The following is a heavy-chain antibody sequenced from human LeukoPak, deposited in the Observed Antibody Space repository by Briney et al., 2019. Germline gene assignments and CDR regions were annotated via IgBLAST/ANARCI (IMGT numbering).Heavy chain of an antibody. CDR1: TGSISSYS. V-gene: IGHV4-59*01. J-gene: IGHJ3*01. D-gene: IGHD5-24*01. Sequence: SETLSLTCTVSTGSISSYSWTWIRQPPGKGLEWTGYIYYTGSTTYSPSLRSRVSISVDTSKNVVSLILTSVTAADTAVYYCARGVQMASRSALVTWGQGTMVTVSS. CDR2: IYYTGST. CDR3: ARGVQMASRSALVT.